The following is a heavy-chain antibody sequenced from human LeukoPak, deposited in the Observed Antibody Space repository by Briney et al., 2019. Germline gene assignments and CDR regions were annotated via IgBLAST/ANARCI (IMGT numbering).Heavy chain of an antibody. V-gene: IGHV3-30*04. CDR3: ARDPTSSWETAFDI. CDR2: ISYDGSNK. CDR1: GFTFSSYA. J-gene: IGHJ3*02. Sequence: GGSLRLSCAASGFTFSSYAMHWVRQAPGKGLEWVAVISYDGSNKYYADSVKGRFTISRDNAKNSLYLQMNSLRAEDTAVYYCARDPTSSWETAFDIRGQGTMVTVSS. D-gene: IGHD1-26*01.